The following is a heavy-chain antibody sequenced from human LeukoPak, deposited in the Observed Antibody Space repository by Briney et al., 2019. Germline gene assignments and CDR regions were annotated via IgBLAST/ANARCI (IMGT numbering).Heavy chain of an antibody. CDR3: AKVSGSDDWFDP. D-gene: IGHD2-15*01. CDR2: ISGSGGST. CDR1: GFTFSSYA. V-gene: IGHV3-23*01. Sequence: GGSLRLSCAASGFTFSSYAMSWVRQAPGKGLEWVSAISGSGGSTHYADSVKGRFTTSRDNSKNTLYLQMNSLRAEDTALYSCAKVSGSDDWFDPWGQGTLVTVSS. J-gene: IGHJ5*02.